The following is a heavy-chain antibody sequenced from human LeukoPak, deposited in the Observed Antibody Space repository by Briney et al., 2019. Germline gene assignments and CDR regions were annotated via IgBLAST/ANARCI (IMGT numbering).Heavy chain of an antibody. V-gene: IGHV3-23*01. D-gene: IGHD3-10*01. CDR3: AKDLYYFGSGSHDY. CDR2: ISGSGGST. Sequence: AGGSLRLSCAASGFTFSSYAMSWVRQAPGKGLEWVSAISGSGGSTYYADSVKRRFTISRDNSKNTLYLQMNSLRAEDTAVYYRAKDLYYFGSGSHDYWGQRPVVPVSS. CDR1: GFTFSSYA. J-gene: IGHJ4*02.